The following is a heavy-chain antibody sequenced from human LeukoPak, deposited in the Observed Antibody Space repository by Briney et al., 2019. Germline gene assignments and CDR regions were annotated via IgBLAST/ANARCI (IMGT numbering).Heavy chain of an antibody. CDR3: AKDRGWELRRGYYFDY. CDR2: ISGGGDAT. J-gene: IGHJ4*02. Sequence: GGSLRLSCAASDFSFITYAMSWVRQAPGKGLEWVSTISGGGDATYYADSVKGRFTISRDNSKNTLYLQMNSLRAEDTAVYYCAKDRGWELRRGYYFDYWGQGTLVTVSS. D-gene: IGHD1-26*01. CDR1: DFSFITYA. V-gene: IGHV3-23*01.